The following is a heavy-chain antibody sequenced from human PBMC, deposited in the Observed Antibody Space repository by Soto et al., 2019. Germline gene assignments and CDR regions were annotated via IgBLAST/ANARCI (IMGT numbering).Heavy chain of an antibody. D-gene: IGHD3-3*01. CDR1: GGSISSGDYY. V-gene: IGHV4-30-4*01. Sequence: QVQLQESGPGLVKPSQTLSLTCTVSGGSISSGDYYWSWIRQTPGKGLEWIGYIHYSGSTYYTPSPNSRVTIAGDTSKNQCSAKLSAGTAADTAAYYCAEGVDDSWRGPQVGWFDPWGQGTQVTVSS. CDR2: IHYSGST. CDR3: AEGVDDSWRGPQVGWFDP. J-gene: IGHJ5*02.